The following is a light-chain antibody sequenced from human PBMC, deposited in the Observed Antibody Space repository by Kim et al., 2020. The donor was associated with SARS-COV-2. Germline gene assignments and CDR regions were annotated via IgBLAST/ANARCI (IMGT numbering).Light chain of an antibody. V-gene: IGLV1-44*01. CDR3: AVWDDNLHGVA. CDR1: NSNIGSNT. Sequence: ELTQPPSASGTPGQRVTISCSGGNSNIGSNTENWYQHLPGAAPKLLIYNNVQRPSGVPDRFSASKSGASASLAISGLQSEDEGDYYCAVWDDNLHGVAFGGGTKVTVL. CDR2: NNV. J-gene: IGLJ3*02.